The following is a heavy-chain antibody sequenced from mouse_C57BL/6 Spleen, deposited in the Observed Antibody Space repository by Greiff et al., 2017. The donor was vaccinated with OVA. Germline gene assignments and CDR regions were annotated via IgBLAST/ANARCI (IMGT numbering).Heavy chain of an antibody. Sequence: VQLQQSGPELVKPGASVKISCKASGYAFSSSWMNWVKQRPGKGLEWIGRIYPGDGDTNYNGKFKGKATLTADKSSSTAYIQLISLTSKDAAVYFCAEYYYGRSSFAYWGQGTLVTVSA. CDR3: AEYYYGRSSFAY. CDR2: IYPGDGDT. J-gene: IGHJ3*01. CDR1: GYAFSSSW. V-gene: IGHV1-82*01. D-gene: IGHD1-1*01.